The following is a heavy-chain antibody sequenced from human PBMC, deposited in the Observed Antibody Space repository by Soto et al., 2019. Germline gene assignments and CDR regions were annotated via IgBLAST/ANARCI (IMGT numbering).Heavy chain of an antibody. CDR3: ARAGTMVRSLEY. V-gene: IGHV4-30-4*01. CDR1: GGSISSGDYY. J-gene: IGHJ4*02. Sequence: QVQLQESGPGLVKPSQTLSLTCTVSGGSISSGDYYWSWIRQPPGKGLEWIGYIYYSGSTYYNPSLKRRVTRSVDTSKNLFSLKLSSVTAADTAVYYCARAGTMVRSLEYWGQGTLVTVSS. CDR2: IYYSGST. D-gene: IGHD3-10*01.